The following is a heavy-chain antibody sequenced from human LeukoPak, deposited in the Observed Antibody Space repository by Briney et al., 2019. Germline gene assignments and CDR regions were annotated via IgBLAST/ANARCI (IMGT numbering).Heavy chain of an antibody. Sequence: SQTLSLTCAVSGGSISSGGYSWSWIRQPPGKGLERIGYIYHSGSTYYNPSLKSRVTISVDRSKNQFSLKLSSVTAADTAVYYCARERYCSGGSCHDAFDIWGQGTMVTVSS. D-gene: IGHD2-15*01. CDR3: ARERYCSGGSCHDAFDI. CDR1: GGSISSGGYS. V-gene: IGHV4-30-2*01. CDR2: IYHSGST. J-gene: IGHJ3*02.